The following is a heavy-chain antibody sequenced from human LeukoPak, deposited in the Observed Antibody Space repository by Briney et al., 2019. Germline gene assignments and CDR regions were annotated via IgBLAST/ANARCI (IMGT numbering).Heavy chain of an antibody. D-gene: IGHD4-11*01. J-gene: IGHJ4*02. CDR2: IEPDGGEK. Sequence: PGGSLRLSCAASGFTFSSHWMSWVRQAPGKGLGWVANIEPDGGEKYYVGSVKGRFTISRDNAKNSLFVQMNSLSVNDRAVYYCASGDNSHHWGQGTLVTVSS. CDR3: ASGDNSHH. CDR1: GFTFSSHW. V-gene: IGHV3-7*01.